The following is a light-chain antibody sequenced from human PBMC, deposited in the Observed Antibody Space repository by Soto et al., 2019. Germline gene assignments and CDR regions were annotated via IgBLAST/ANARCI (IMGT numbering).Light chain of an antibody. CDR2: GAS. J-gene: IGKJ1*01. V-gene: IGKV1-9*01. CDR3: QQYRSYS. CDR1: QGISTY. Sequence: DIQLTQSPSFLSASVGDRVTITCRASQGISTYLAWYQQRPGEPPELLIYGASTLRSGVASRFSGSGSGTEFTLTISSLQPEDFATYYCQQYRSYSFGQGTKVDIK.